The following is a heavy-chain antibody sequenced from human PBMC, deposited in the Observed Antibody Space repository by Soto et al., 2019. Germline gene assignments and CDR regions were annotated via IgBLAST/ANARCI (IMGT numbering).Heavy chain of an antibody. CDR2: IYWDDDK. Sequence: QITLKEAGPTLVKPTQTLTLTCSFSGFSLITSGVGVGWIRQPPGKALEWLALIYWDDDKGYSTSLKSRLTITKDTSKNQVVLTMTNMDPADTATYYCAHTMAPRIFDYWGLGTLVTVSS. J-gene: IGHJ4*02. CDR3: AHTMAPRIFDY. CDR1: GFSLITSGVG. V-gene: IGHV2-5*02.